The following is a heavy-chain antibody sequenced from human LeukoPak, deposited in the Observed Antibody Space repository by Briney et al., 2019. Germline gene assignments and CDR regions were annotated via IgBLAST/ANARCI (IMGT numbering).Heavy chain of an antibody. CDR1: GFNFDRCT. V-gene: IGHV3-43*01. J-gene: IGHJ4*02. CDR2: AGWAGGTT. D-gene: IGHD3-10*02. CDR3: AKELDTMFFDY. Sequence: GGSLRLSCATSGFNFDRCTIHWVRQAPGKGLEWVSLAGWAGGTTYYSDSVRGRFTISRDSGKNSVYLQMNSLTTDDTAFYFCAKELDTMFFDYWGQGALVTVSS.